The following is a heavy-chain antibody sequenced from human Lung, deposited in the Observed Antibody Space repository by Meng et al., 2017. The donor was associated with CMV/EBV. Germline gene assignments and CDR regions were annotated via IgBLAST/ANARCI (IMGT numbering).Heavy chain of an antibody. Sequence: GGSXRLSCAASGFTFSSYNMNWVRQAPGKGLEWVSYISTSSSIMYYADSVKGRFTISRDNAKNSLYLQMNSLRAEDTAVYYCVSGVGVFDYWGQGARVT. J-gene: IGHJ4*02. CDR2: ISTSSSIM. CDR1: GFTFSSYN. V-gene: IGHV3-48*04. D-gene: IGHD3-16*01. CDR3: VSGVGVFDY.